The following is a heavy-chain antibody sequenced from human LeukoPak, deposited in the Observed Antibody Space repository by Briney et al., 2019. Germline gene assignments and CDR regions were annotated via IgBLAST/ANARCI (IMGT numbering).Heavy chain of an antibody. Sequence: GGSLRLSCAASGFTFSSYAMSWVRQAPGKGLEWVAIISYDGSDKYYADSVKGRFTISRDDSKNTLYLQMNSLRAEDTAVYYCAKGCTLFWLKDAFDVWGQGTMVTVSS. V-gene: IGHV3-30*18. J-gene: IGHJ3*01. CDR2: ISYDGSDK. CDR1: GFTFSSYA. CDR3: AKGCTLFWLKDAFDV. D-gene: IGHD3-9*01.